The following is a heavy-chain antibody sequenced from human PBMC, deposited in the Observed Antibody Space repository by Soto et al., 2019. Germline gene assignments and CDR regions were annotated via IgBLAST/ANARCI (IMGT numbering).Heavy chain of an antibody. CDR1: GYTSTSYD. Sequence: QVQLVQSGAEVKKPGASVKVSCKASGYTSTSYDINWVRQTAGQGLEWMGWMNPNSGNTGYAQKFQGRVTMTRDTSKTTAYMELSGLRSEDTAVYSCAREPPGAQFYFDYWGQGALVTVSS. CDR3: AREPPGAQFYFDY. V-gene: IGHV1-8*01. D-gene: IGHD7-27*01. CDR2: MNPNSGNT. J-gene: IGHJ4*02.